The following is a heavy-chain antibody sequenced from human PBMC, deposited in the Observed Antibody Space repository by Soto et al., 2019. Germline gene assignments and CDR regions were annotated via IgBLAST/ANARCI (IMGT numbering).Heavy chain of an antibody. CDR1: GGSISSYY. V-gene: IGHV4-59*01. CDR2: IYYSGST. J-gene: IGHJ2*01. D-gene: IGHD7-27*01. CDR3: ARGRNWDREWYFDL. Sequence: QVQLQESGPGLVKPSETLSLTCTVSGGSISSYYWSWIRQPPGKGLEWIGYIYYSGSTNYNPSLTSRVTISVDTSKNQYALELSSVTAADTAVYYCARGRNWDREWYFDLWGRGTLVTVSS.